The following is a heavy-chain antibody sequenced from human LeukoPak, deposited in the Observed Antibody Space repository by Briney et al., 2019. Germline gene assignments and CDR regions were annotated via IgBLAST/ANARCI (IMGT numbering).Heavy chain of an antibody. CDR1: GYTFTSYA. Sequence: ASVKVSCEASGYTFTSYAMHWVRQAPGQRLEWMGWINAGNGNTKYSQKFQGRVTITRDTSASTAYMELSSLRSEDTAVYYCAIDYGVNQHLDYWGQGTLVTVSS. D-gene: IGHD4-23*01. CDR2: INAGNGNT. V-gene: IGHV1-3*01. CDR3: AIDYGVNQHLDY. J-gene: IGHJ4*02.